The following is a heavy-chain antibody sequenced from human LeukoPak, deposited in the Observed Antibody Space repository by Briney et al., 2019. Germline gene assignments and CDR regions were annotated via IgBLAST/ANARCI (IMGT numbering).Heavy chain of an antibody. V-gene: IGHV5-51*01. J-gene: IGHJ3*02. CDR3: ASTIFGVINAAFDI. D-gene: IGHD3-3*01. Sequence: GESPKISCKGSGYRFSNYWLGWVRPLPGKGLEWMGIIYPGDSDTTYSPSFQGQVTISVDKSISTAYLQWSSLTASDSAMYYCASTIFGVINAAFDIWGQGTMVSVSS. CDR2: IYPGDSDT. CDR1: GYRFSNYW.